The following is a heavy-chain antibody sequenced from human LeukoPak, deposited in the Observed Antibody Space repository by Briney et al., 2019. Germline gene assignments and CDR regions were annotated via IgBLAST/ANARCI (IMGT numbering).Heavy chain of an antibody. J-gene: IGHJ6*02. CDR2: IYSGGST. CDR1: GFTVSSNY. CDR3: ARDLRREQWLALAGYYYYYGMDV. Sequence: GGSLRLPCAASGFTVSSNYMSWVRQAPGKGLEWVSVIYSGGSTYYADSVKGRFTISRDNSKNTLYLQMNSLRAEDTAVYYCARDLRREQWLALAGYYYYYGMDVWGQGTTVTVSS. V-gene: IGHV3-66*01. D-gene: IGHD6-19*01.